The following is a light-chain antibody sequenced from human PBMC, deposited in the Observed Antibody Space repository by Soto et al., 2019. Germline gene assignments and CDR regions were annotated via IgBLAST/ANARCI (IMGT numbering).Light chain of an antibody. CDR2: AAS. CDR1: QSISSY. V-gene: IGKV1-39*01. CDR3: QQSYSTPIT. Sequence: DIQMTPPPSSLSASVGDRVTITCRASQSISSYLNWYQQKPGKAPKLLIYAASSLQSGVPSRFSGSGSWTDFTLTISSLQPEDFATYDCQQSYSTPITFGQGTRLEIK. J-gene: IGKJ5*01.